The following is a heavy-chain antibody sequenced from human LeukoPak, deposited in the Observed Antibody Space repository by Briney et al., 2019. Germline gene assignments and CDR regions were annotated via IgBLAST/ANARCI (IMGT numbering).Heavy chain of an antibody. D-gene: IGHD3-10*01. J-gene: IGHJ4*02. Sequence: PGGSLRLSCAASGFTFSSYAMNWVRQAPGKGLEWVSGISSSSDRMYYADSVKGRFTISRDNSKNTLYLQMNSLRAEDTAVYYCANLVRGNYWGQGTLVTVSS. CDR2: ISSSSDRM. V-gene: IGHV3-23*01. CDR3: ANLVRGNY. CDR1: GFTFSSYA.